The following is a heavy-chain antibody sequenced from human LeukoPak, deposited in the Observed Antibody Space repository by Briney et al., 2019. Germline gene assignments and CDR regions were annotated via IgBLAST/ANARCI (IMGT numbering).Heavy chain of an antibody. J-gene: IGHJ4*02. CDR3: ARDFRGGTGGLDY. D-gene: IGHD3/OR15-3a*01. Sequence: PSETLSLTCTVSGGSISSYYWSWIRQPPGKGLEWIGYIYYGGSTYYNASLQSRLTISLDTSKNQFSLNLKSVTAADTAVYYCARDFRGGTGGLDYWGQGTLVTVSS. CDR2: IYYGGST. V-gene: IGHV4-59*12. CDR1: GGSISSYY.